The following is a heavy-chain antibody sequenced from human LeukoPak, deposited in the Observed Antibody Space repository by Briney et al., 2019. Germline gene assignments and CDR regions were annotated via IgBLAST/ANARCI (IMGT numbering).Heavy chain of an antibody. Sequence: ASVKVSCKASGYTFTGYYMHWVRQAPGQGLEWMGWINPNSGGTNYAQKFQGRVTMTRDTSISTAYMELSRLRSDDTAVYYCARDVGFLEWLVDAFDIWGQGTMVTVSS. V-gene: IGHV1-2*02. J-gene: IGHJ3*02. D-gene: IGHD3-3*01. CDR3: ARDVGFLEWLVDAFDI. CDR1: GYTFTGYY. CDR2: INPNSGGT.